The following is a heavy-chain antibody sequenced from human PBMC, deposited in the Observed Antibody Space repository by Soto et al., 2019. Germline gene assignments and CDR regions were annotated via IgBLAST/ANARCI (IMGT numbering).Heavy chain of an antibody. CDR3: ARGPMITFGGVIVTPADY. CDR2: ISAYNGNT. D-gene: IGHD3-16*02. J-gene: IGHJ4*02. CDR1: GYTFTSYG. V-gene: IGHV1-18*01. Sequence: ASVKVSCKASGYTFTSYGISWVRQAPGQGLEWMGWISAYNGNTNYAQKLQGRVTMTTDTSTSTAYMELRSLRSDDTAVYYCARGPMITFGGVIVTPADYWGQGTLVTVSS.